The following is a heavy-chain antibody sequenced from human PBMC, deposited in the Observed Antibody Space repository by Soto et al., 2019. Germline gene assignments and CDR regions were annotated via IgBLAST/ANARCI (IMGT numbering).Heavy chain of an antibody. D-gene: IGHD6-19*01. CDR2: ISYDEIQK. V-gene: IGHV3-30*18. CDR1: GFTFRTYG. J-gene: IGHJ4*02. CDR3: AKEPPGGCHWFDN. Sequence: PGGSLRLSCAASGFTFRTYGMHWVRQAPGKGLEWVAAISYDEIQKYYADSVKGRFTISRDSAKSTVYLEMNSLSIEDAAVYYCAKEPPGGCHWFDNFGQSTLVTVSS.